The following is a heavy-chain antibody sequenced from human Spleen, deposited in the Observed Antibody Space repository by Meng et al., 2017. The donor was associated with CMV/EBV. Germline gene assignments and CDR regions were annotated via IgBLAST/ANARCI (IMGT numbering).Heavy chain of an antibody. V-gene: IGHV1-2*02. J-gene: IGHJ4*02. CDR2: INPNSGGT. CDR3: ARPLLGYCNNGVCFSAPFDY. Sequence: ASVKVSCKASGCTFTGYYMHWVRQAPGQGLEWMGWINPNSGGTNYAQKFQGRVTMTRDTSISTAYMELSRLRSDDTAVYYCARPLLGYCNNGVCFSAPFDYWGQGTLVTVSS. CDR1: GCTFTGYY. D-gene: IGHD2-8*01.